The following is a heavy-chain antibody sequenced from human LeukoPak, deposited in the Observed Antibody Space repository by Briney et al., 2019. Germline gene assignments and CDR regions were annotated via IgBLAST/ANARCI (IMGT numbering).Heavy chain of an antibody. CDR2: IYTSGST. J-gene: IGHJ5*02. Sequence: SSETLSLTCAVYGGSFSGYYWSWIRQPAGKGLEWIGRIYTSGSTNYNPSLKSRVIMSVDTSKNQFSLKLSSVTAADTAVYYCARSFNLWGWFDPWGQGTLVTVSS. D-gene: IGHD7-27*01. CDR3: ARSFNLWGWFDP. CDR1: GGSFSGYY. V-gene: IGHV4-59*10.